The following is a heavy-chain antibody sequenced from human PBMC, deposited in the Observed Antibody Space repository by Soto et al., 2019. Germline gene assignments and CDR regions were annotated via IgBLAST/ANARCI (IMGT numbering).Heavy chain of an antibody. V-gene: IGHV5-51*01. CDR2: IYPYDSDT. CDR3: ARHLQRWTLYYHGMDV. D-gene: IGHD2-15*01. Sequence: PGESLKISCKASGYSFSTYWIGWVRQMPGRGLEWMGIIYPYDSDTKYNPSFQGRVTISVDTSIGTAYLQLYSLKASDTAMYYCARHLQRWTLYYHGMDVWGQGTTVTVSS. J-gene: IGHJ6*02. CDR1: GYSFSTYW.